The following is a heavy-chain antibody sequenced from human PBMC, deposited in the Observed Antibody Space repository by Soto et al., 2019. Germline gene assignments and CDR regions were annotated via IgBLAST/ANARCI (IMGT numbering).Heavy chain of an antibody. D-gene: IGHD3-10*01. CDR1: GFSLSTTGVG. J-gene: IGHJ4*02. CDR3: ARSLWFGELH. CDR2: IYWVNDK. Sequence: QITLKESGPTLVKPTQTLTLTCSFSGFSLSTTGVGVGWIRQSPGKALEWLAIIYWVNDKRYSPSLKSRVTITKDTSKTQVVLTVTNRDPVDTGTYYCARSLWFGELHWGQGALVTVSS. V-gene: IGHV2-5*02.